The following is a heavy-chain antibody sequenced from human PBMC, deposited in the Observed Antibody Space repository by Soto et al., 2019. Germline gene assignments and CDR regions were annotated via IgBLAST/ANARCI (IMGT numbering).Heavy chain of an antibody. CDR1: GYRFSTYW. D-gene: IGHD1-20*01. J-gene: IGHJ4*02. V-gene: IGHV5-51*01. CDR2: IYPGDSDT. Sequence: GESLKISCKASGYRFSTYWIGWVRQRPGKGPEWMAIIYPGDSDTRENPSFQGQVTISADKSSNTVHLQWRSLKAADTAVYYCARGNWKGDYWGQGTLVTVSS. CDR3: ARGNWKGDY.